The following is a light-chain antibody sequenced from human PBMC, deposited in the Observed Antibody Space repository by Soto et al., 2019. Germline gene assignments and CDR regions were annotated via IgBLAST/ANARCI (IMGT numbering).Light chain of an antibody. Sequence: AIQMTQSPSSLSASVGDRVTLTCRASQDIRNDLGWYQQKPGMAPRFLIYAASNLQSGVPSRFSCYGSGTDFTLTISSLQPEDFATYYWVQHYNYPPTFGQRTKVEVK. CDR2: AAS. V-gene: IGKV1-6*01. CDR3: VQHYNYPPT. J-gene: IGKJ1*01. CDR1: QDIRND.